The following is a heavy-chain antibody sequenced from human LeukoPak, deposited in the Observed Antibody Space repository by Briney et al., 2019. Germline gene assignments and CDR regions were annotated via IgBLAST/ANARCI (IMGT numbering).Heavy chain of an antibody. CDR3: ARIMSWRWFDP. CDR1: GGSISSGSYY. D-gene: IGHD6-13*01. J-gene: IGHJ5*02. V-gene: IGHV4-61*02. CDR2: IYTSGST. Sequence: PSETLSLTCTVSGGSISSGSYYWSWIRQPAGKGLEWIGRIYTSGSTNYNPSLKSRVTISVDTSKNQFSLKLNSVTAADTAVYYCARIMSWRWFDPWGQGTLVTVPS.